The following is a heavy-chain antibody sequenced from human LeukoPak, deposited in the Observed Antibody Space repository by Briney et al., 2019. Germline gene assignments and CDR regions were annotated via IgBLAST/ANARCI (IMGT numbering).Heavy chain of an antibody. CDR3: ARDANGDYGYWFDP. Sequence: GGSLRLSCAASGFTFSDYYMSWIRQAPGKGLEWVSYISSSGSTIYYADSVKGRFTISRDNAKDSLYLQMNSLRAEDTAVYYCARDANGDYGYWFDPWGQGTLVTVSS. CDR2: ISSSGSTI. CDR1: GFTFSDYY. V-gene: IGHV3-11*04. D-gene: IGHD4-17*01. J-gene: IGHJ5*02.